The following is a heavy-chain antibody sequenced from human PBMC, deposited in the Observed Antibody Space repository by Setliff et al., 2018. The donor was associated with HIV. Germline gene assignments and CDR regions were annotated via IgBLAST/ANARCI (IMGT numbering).Heavy chain of an antibody. CDR2: IKPDGSEK. CDR3: SRGHYTTLG. CDR1: GLTFGDFW. Sequence: GGSLRLSCAASGLTFGDFWMGWVRQAPGKGLEWVANIKPDGSEKSYVESVKGRFTISRDNAKNSLYLQMNSLRIEDTAVYYCSRGHYTTLGWGQGTLVTVSS. V-gene: IGHV3-7*01. J-gene: IGHJ4*02. D-gene: IGHD3-10*02.